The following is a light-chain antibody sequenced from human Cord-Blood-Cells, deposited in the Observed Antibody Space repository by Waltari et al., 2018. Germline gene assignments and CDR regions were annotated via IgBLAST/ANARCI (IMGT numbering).Light chain of an antibody. CDR3: SSYAGSNNYV. J-gene: IGLJ1*01. Sequence: QSALTQPPSASGSPGQSVTISCTGTSSDVRGYNDVSWYQQHPGKAPKLMIYEVSKRPSGVPDRFSGSKSGNTASLTVSGLQAEDEADYYCSSYAGSNNYVFGTGTKVTVL. V-gene: IGLV2-8*01. CDR2: EVS. CDR1: SSDVRGYND.